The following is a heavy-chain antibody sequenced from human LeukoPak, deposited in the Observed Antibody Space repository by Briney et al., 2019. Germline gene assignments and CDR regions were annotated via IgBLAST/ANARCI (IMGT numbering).Heavy chain of an antibody. J-gene: IGHJ4*02. CDR2: INPSGGST. CDR1: GYSFTNYY. V-gene: IGHV1-46*01. Sequence: GASVKVSCKTSGYSFTNYYMHWARQAPGQGLEWMGIINPSGGSTNYAQKFQGRVTMTRDTSTGTVYMELSSLRSEDTAVYYCARDQGLTGYFDYWGQGTLVTVSS. CDR3: ARDQGLTGYFDY. D-gene: IGHD3-9*01.